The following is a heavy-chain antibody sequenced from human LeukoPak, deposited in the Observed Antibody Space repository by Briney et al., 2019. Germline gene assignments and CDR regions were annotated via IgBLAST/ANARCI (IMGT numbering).Heavy chain of an antibody. D-gene: IGHD3-10*02. Sequence: GGSLRLSCAASGFSFTSYWMHWVRQAPGKGLVWVSRIKGDGSSISYADSVEGRFTISRDNAKNTVYLQMNSLRAEDTAVYYCARGGLFAYFLDYWGQGTLVTVSS. V-gene: IGHV3-74*01. J-gene: IGHJ4*02. CDR2: IKGDGSSI. CDR1: GFSFTSYW. CDR3: ARGGLFAYFLDY.